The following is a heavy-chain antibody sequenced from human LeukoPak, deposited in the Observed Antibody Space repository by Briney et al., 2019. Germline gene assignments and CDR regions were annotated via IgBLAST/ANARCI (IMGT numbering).Heavy chain of an antibody. CDR2: ISSSSSII. V-gene: IGHV3-48*01. CDR3: SAENTEYSSSGLGV. D-gene: IGHD6-6*01. J-gene: IGHJ6*04. CDR1: GFTFSTYS. Sequence: HSGGALRLSCAASGFTFSTYSTNWVRQAPGKGLEWVSYISSSSSIIYYADSVKGRFTISRDNAKNSLYLQMNSLRVEDTAVYYCSAENTEYSSSGLGVWGKGTTVTVSS.